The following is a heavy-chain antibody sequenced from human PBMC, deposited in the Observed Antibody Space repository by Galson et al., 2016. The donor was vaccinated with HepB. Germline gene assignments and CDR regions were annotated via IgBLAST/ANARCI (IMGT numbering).Heavy chain of an antibody. V-gene: IGHV3-23*01. Sequence: SLRLSCAASGFTFSSYAMSWVRQTPGKGLEWVSDISTSGGSTNYADSVKGRFTISRDHSKNTLYLRMNSLRAEDTAVYYCAKVVRTIQFLYYMDVWGTGTTVTVSS. CDR2: ISTSGGST. J-gene: IGHJ6*03. D-gene: IGHD1-7*01. CDR1: GFTFSSYA. CDR3: AKVVRTIQFLYYMDV.